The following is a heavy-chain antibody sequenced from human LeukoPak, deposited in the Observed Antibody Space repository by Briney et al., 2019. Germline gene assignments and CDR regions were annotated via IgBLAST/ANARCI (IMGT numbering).Heavy chain of an antibody. Sequence: PGGSLRLSCTASGFTFSTYAMTWVRQAPGKGLEWVSVISHGGDSAWYADPVKGRFTISRDNSKSTLFLQMNSLRADDTAIYYCAKGRSGWYEGLGYWGQGILVTVSS. D-gene: IGHD6-19*01. CDR3: AKGRSGWYEGLGY. CDR1: GFTFSTYA. V-gene: IGHV3-23*01. CDR2: ISHGGDSA. J-gene: IGHJ4*02.